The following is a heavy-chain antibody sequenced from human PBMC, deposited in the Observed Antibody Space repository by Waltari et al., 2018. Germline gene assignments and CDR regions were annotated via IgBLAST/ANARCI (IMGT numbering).Heavy chain of an antibody. J-gene: IGHJ4*02. CDR2: MNPNSGNT. CDR1: GYPFTSYD. D-gene: IGHD5-18*01. CDR3: ARVGVLYSYGRRRGLGY. V-gene: IGHV1-8*01. Sequence: QVQLVQSGAEVKKPGASVKVSCKASGYPFTSYDINWVPTAQGQGLDGMGWMNPNSGNTGYAQKFQGRVTMTRNTSISTAYMGLSSLRSEDTAVYYCARVGVLYSYGRRRGLGYWGQGTLVTVSS.